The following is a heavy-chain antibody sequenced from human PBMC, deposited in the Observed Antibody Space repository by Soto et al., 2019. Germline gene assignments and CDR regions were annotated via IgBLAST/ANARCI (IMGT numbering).Heavy chain of an antibody. CDR3: AREGATDAFDI. D-gene: IGHD1-26*01. J-gene: IGHJ3*02. CDR2: ISSSSSYI. CDR1: GFTFSSYS. V-gene: IGHV3-21*01. Sequence: GGSLRLSCAASGFTFSSYSMNWVRQAPGKGLEWVSSISSSSSYIYYADSVKGRFTISRDNAKNSLYLQMNSLRAEDTAVYYCAREGATDAFDIWGQGTMVTVSS.